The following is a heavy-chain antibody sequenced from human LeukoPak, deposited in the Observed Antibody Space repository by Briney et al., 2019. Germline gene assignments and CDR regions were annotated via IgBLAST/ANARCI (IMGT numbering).Heavy chain of an antibody. J-gene: IGHJ4*02. V-gene: IGHV3-9*01. CDR1: GFTFDDYA. CDR3: ARGDGSGSYKPLDY. CDR2: ISWNSGSI. Sequence: GGSLRLSCAASGFTFDDYAMHWVRQAPGKGLEWVSSISWNSGSIGYADSVKGRFTISRDNAKNSLYLQMNSLRAEDTAVYYCARGDGSGSYKPLDYWGQGTLVTVSS. D-gene: IGHD3-10*01.